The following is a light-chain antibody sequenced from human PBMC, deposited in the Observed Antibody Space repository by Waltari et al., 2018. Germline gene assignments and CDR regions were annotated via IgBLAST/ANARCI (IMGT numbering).Light chain of an antibody. Sequence: QSALTQPASVSGSPGQSITISCTGSNSDVGGYNFVSWYQHQPGNAPKLMIYVVSNRPSGVSNRFSGSKSGNTASLTISGLQPEDAADYYCNSYSTSSTFVFGTGTRVTVL. CDR1: NSDVGGYNF. CDR2: VVS. CDR3: NSYSTSSTFV. V-gene: IGLV2-14*01. J-gene: IGLJ1*01.